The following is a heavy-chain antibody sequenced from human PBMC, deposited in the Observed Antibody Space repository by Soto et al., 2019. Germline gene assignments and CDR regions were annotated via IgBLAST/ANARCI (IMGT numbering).Heavy chain of an antibody. V-gene: IGHV1-46*03. D-gene: IGHD3-10*01. CDR3: ALILLGTMVRGGADAFDI. CDR2: INPSGGST. CDR1: GYTFTSYY. J-gene: IGHJ3*02. Sequence: GASVKVSCKASGYTFTSYYMHWVRQAPGQGLEWMGIINPSGGSTSYAQKFQGRVTMTRDTSTSTVYMELSSLRSEDTAVYYCALILLGTMVRGGADAFDIWGQGTMVTGSS.